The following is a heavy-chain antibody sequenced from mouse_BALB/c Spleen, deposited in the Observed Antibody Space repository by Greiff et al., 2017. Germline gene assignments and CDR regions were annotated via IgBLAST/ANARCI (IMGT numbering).Heavy chain of an antibody. J-gene: IGHJ2*01. CDR3: TRDGNFFYFDY. CDR2: IYPSDSYT. CDR1: GYTFTSYW. D-gene: IGHD2-1*01. V-gene: IGHV1-69*02. Sequence: QVQLKESGAELVRPGASVKLSCKASGYTFTSYWINWVKQRPGQGLEWIGNIYPSDSYTNYNQKFKDKATLTVDKSSSTAYMQLSSPTSEDSAVYYCTRDGNFFYFDYWGQGTTLTVSS.